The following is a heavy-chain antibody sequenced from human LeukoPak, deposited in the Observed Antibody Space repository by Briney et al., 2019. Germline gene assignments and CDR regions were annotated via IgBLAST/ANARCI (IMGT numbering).Heavy chain of an antibody. D-gene: IGHD1-1*01. CDR2: IQNDGSNK. Sequence: PGGSLRLSCAASGFWLGNYGMHWVRQAPGKGLEWVSFIQNDGSNKYYADSVKGRVAISRDNSKNTLYLQMNSLRTEDTAVYYCVYMWSSPGSYMDVWGTGTTVTVSS. V-gene: IGHV3-30*02. CDR1: GFWLGNYG. J-gene: IGHJ6*03. CDR3: VYMWSSPGSYMDV.